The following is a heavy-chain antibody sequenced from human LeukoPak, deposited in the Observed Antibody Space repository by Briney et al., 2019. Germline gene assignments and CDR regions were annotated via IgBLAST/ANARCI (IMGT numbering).Heavy chain of an antibody. CDR3: AKAPVTTCSGAYCYPFDY. Sequence: GGSLRLSCAASGFTLSSYAMSWVRQAPGKGLEWVSAISVSGNTYHADSVKGRFTISSDSSKNTLYLQMNRLRAEDPAVYYCAKAPVTTCSGAYCYPFDYWGQGTLVTVSS. CDR2: ISVSGNT. J-gene: IGHJ4*02. V-gene: IGHV3-23*01. D-gene: IGHD2-21*01. CDR1: GFTLSSYA.